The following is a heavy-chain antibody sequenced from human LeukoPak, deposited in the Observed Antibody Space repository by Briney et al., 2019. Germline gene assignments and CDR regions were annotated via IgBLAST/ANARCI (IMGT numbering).Heavy chain of an antibody. V-gene: IGHV4-30-2*01. CDR1: GGSISSGSYS. J-gene: IGHJ4*02. Sequence: PSETLSLTCAVSGGSISSGSYSWSWIRQPPGKGLEWIGYIYPRGSTYYNPSLKSRVILSLDKSANQFSLDLSSVTAADTAVYYCARFSPRAMGNYLDFWGQGTLVTVSS. D-gene: IGHD7-27*01. CDR3: ARFSPRAMGNYLDF. CDR2: IYPRGST.